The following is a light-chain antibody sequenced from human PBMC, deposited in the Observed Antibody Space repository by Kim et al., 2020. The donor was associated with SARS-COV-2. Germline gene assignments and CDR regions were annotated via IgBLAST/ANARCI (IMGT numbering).Light chain of an antibody. CDR1: SSNIGNNA. V-gene: IGLV1-36*01. Sequence: QRVTITCSGTSSNIGNNAVNWYQQLPGKAPKLLIYYDDLLPSGVSDRFSGSRSGTSASLAISGLQSEDEADYYCAAWDDSLNGPVFGGGTQLTVL. J-gene: IGLJ3*02. CDR3: AAWDDSLNGPV. CDR2: YDD.